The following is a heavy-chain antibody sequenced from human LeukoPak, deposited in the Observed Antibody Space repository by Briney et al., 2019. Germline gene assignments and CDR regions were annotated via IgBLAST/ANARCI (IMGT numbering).Heavy chain of an antibody. J-gene: IGHJ5*02. CDR2: MNPNSGNT. D-gene: IGHD3-22*01. Sequence: ASVKVSCKASGYTFTGYYMHWVRQAPGQGLEWMGWMNPNSGNTGYAQKFQGRVTMTRNTSISTAYMELSSLRSEDTAVYYCAREDYDSSGYFAWGQGTLVTVSS. CDR3: AREDYDSSGYFA. CDR1: GYTFTGYY. V-gene: IGHV1-8*02.